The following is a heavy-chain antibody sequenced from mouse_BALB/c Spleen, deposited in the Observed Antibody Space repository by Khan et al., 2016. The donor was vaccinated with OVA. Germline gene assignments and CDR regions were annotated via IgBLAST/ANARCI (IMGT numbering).Heavy chain of an antibody. D-gene: IGHD2-14*01. CDR2: ISSGGST. CDR1: GFTFSSYV. J-gene: IGHJ2*01. V-gene: IGHV5-6-5*01. Sequence: EVKLVESGGDLVKPGGSLKLSCAASGFTFSSYVMSWVHQTPEKRLEWVASISSGGSTYYPDSVKGRFTISRDNARNILYLQRSSLRSEDTAMYYGAREAYRYDEYYFDYWGQGTTLTVSS. CDR3: AREAYRYDEYYFDY.